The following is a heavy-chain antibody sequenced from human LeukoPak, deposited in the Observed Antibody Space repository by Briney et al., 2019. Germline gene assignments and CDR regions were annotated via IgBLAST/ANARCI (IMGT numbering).Heavy chain of an antibody. D-gene: IGHD2-15*01. CDR1: GYSFTSYW. CDR3: ARREGCSGGSCYSRVDY. J-gene: IGHJ4*02. CDR2: IYPGDSDT. Sequence: GESLKISCKGSGYSFTSYWIGWVRQMPGKGLEWMGIIYPGDSDTRYSPSFQGQVTISADKSISTAYLQWSSLKASDTAVYYCARREGCSGGSCYSRVDYWGQGTLVTVSS. V-gene: IGHV5-51*01.